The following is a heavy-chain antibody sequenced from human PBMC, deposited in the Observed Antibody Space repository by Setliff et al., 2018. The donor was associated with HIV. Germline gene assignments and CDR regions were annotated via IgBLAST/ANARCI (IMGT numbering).Heavy chain of an antibody. Sequence: GGSLRLSCAASGFTFDDYAMHWVRQAPGKGLEWVSGISWNSGSIGYADSVKGRFTISRDNSKNTLYLQMNSLRVEDTGVYYCHSGYDTEEQSYFDYWGQGTLVTVSS. D-gene: IGHD5-12*01. CDR3: HSGYDTEEQSYFDY. CDR2: ISWNSGSI. J-gene: IGHJ4*02. V-gene: IGHV3-9*01. CDR1: GFTFDDYA.